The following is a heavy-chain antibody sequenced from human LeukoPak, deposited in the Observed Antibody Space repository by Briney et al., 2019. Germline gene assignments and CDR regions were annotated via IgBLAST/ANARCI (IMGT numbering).Heavy chain of an antibody. CDR3: ARDSGVAAGS. J-gene: IGHJ4*02. V-gene: IGHV1-2*02. Sequence: ATVKVSCKASGYILTGYYMHWVRQAPGQGLEWMGWINPNSGGTNYAQKFQGRVTMTRDTSISTAYMELSRLRSDDTAVYYCARDSGVAAGSWGQGTLVTVSS. CDR1: GYILTGYY. D-gene: IGHD6-13*01. CDR2: INPNSGGT.